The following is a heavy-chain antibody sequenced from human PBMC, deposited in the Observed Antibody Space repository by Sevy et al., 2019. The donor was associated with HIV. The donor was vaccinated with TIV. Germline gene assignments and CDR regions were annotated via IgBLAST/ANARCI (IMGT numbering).Heavy chain of an antibody. CDR2: INPNSGDT. D-gene: IGHD3-22*01. J-gene: IGHJ4*02. CDR1: GYTFTGYY. V-gene: IGHV1-2*02. Sequence: ASVKVSCKASGYTFTGYYMNWVRQAPGQGLEWMGWINPNSGDTNYAQKFQGRVTMTRDTSISTAYMELSRQRSDDTAVYYCARGTYYYDSSGYDYLDYWGQGTLVTVSS. CDR3: ARGTYYYDSSGYDYLDY.